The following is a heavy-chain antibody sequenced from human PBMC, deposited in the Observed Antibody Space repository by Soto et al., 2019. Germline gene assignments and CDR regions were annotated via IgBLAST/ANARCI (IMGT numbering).Heavy chain of an antibody. J-gene: IGHJ6*02. CDR3: ARDRRRYFDWLSPNYYYGMDV. V-gene: IGHV1-69*13. CDR2: IIPIFGTA. Sequence: SVKVSCKASGGTFSSYAISWVRQAPGQGLEWMGGIIPIFGTANYAQKFQGRVTITADESTSTAYMELSSLRSEDTAVYYCARDRRRYFDWLSPNYYYGMDVWCQGT. CDR1: GGTFSSYA. D-gene: IGHD3-9*01.